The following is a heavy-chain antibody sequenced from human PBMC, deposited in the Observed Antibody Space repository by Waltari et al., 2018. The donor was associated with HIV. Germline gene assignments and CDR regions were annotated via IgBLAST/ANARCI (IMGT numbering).Heavy chain of an antibody. D-gene: IGHD4-4*01. J-gene: IGHJ6*02. Sequence: QLQLQESGPGLVKPSETLSLPCTVSAGSISSSVYYCGWISQPPGKGLEWLGSIDYSGGTYYNSSLKSRVTISVDTSKNQFSLRLTSATAADTAAYYCARLGHLLRGRSSDYRYGMDVWGQGTTVTVSS. CDR3: ARLGHLLRGRSSDYRYGMDV. CDR1: AGSISSSVYY. V-gene: IGHV4-39*01. CDR2: IDYSGGT.